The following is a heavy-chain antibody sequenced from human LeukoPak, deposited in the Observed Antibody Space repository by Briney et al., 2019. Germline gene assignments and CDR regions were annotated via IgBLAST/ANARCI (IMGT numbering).Heavy chain of an antibody. V-gene: IGHV4-59*08. CDR1: GASISSYY. D-gene: IGHD3-22*01. J-gene: IGHJ3*02. Sequence: SETLSLTCTVSGASISSYYWSWIRQPPGKGLEWIGYIYYSGSTNYNPSLKSRVTISVDTSKNQFSLKLSSVTAADTAVYYCARHRAYYYDSSGVYAFDIWGRGTMVTVSS. CDR2: IYYSGST. CDR3: ARHRAYYYDSSGVYAFDI.